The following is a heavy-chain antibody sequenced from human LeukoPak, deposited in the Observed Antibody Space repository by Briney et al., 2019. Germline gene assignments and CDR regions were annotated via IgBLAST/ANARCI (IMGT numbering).Heavy chain of an antibody. CDR1: GYTFTAYY. CDR3: ARVRVVVTAAFDY. J-gene: IGHJ4*02. V-gene: IGHV1-2*02. Sequence: ASVKVSCKASGYTFTAYYMHWVRQAPGQGLEWMGWINPNSGGTNYAQKFQGRVTMTRDTSISTAYMELSRLRSDDTAVYYCARVRVVVTAAFDYWGQGTLVTVSS. CDR2: INPNSGGT. D-gene: IGHD2-2*01.